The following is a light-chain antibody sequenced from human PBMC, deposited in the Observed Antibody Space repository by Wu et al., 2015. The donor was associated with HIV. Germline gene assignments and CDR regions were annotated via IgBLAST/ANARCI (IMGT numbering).Light chain of an antibody. J-gene: IGKJ4*01. CDR2: AAS. Sequence: IQLTQSPSSLSASVGDRVTITYRASQGISDHLAWYQHRPGKAPRLLIYAASTLHSGVPSRFRGSGYGTDFTLTIYGLQPEDFATYYCQQLHDYPLTFGRGTKVDIK. CDR3: QQLHDYPLT. V-gene: IGKV1-9*01. CDR1: QGISDH.